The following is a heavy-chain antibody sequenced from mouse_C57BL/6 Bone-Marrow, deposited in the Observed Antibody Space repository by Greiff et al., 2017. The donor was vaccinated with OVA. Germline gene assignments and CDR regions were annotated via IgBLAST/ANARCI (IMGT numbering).Heavy chain of an antibody. CDR1: GFNIKNTY. CDR3: VSYYSNSFYWYFDV. D-gene: IGHD2-5*01. CDR2: IDPANGNT. J-gene: IGHJ1*03. V-gene: IGHV14-3*01. Sequence: EVQVVESVAELVRPGASVKLSCTASGFNIKNTYMHWVKQRPEQGLEWIGRIDPANGNTKYAPKFQGKATITADTSSNTAYLQLSSLTSEDTAIYYCVSYYSNSFYWYFDVWGTGTTVTVSS.